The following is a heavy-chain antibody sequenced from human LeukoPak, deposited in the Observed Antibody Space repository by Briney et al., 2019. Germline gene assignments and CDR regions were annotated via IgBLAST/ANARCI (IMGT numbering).Heavy chain of an antibody. Sequence: GGSLRLXCAASGFTYSSYAMSWVRLAPGKGLESVSAISGSGGSTYYADSVKGRFTISRDNSKNTLYLQMNSLRAEDTAVYYCAKGGDDSSGYYDYFDYWGQGTLVTVSS. V-gene: IGHV3-23*01. J-gene: IGHJ4*02. CDR2: ISGSGGST. D-gene: IGHD3-22*01. CDR1: GFTYSSYA. CDR3: AKGGDDSSGYYDYFDY.